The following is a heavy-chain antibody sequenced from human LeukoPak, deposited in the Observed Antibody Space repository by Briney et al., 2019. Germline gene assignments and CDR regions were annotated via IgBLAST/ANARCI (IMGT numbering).Heavy chain of an antibody. V-gene: IGHV3-23*01. CDR2: IDISGSNA. CDR1: GFTFSSHA. Sequence: GGSLRRSCAASGFTFSSHAMSWVRQAPGRGLEWVSSIDISGSNAYYADSVKGRFTISRDNSRNTLYLQMDSLRAEDSAIYYCAKELRPNDYWGQGTLVTVSS. CDR3: AKELRPNDY. J-gene: IGHJ4*02. D-gene: IGHD4-17*01.